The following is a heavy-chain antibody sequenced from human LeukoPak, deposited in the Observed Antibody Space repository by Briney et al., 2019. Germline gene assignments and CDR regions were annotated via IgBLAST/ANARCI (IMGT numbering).Heavy chain of an antibody. V-gene: IGHV3-21*01. CDR2: ISSSSSYI. D-gene: IGHD1-26*01. J-gene: IGHJ3*02. CDR1: GFTFSSYS. Sequence: GGSLRLSCAASGFTFSSYSMNWVRQAPGKGLEWVPSISSSSSYIYYADSVKGRFTISRDNAKNSLYLQMNSLRAEDTAVYYCASGPELLGAFDIWGQGTMVTVSS. CDR3: ASGPELLGAFDI.